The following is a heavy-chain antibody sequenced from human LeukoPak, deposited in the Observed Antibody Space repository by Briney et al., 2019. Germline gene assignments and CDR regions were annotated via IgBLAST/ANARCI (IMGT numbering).Heavy chain of an antibody. J-gene: IGHJ4*02. CDR3: ARQYCSGGSCSPPNFDY. V-gene: IGHV5-51*01. CDR1: GYSFTSYW. D-gene: IGHD2-15*01. Sequence: ASVKVSCKASGYSFTSYWIGWVRQMPGKGLEWMGIIYPGDSDTRYSPSFQGQVTISADKSISTAYLQWSSLKASDTAMYYCARQYCSGGSCSPPNFDYWGQGTLVTVSS. CDR2: IYPGDSDT.